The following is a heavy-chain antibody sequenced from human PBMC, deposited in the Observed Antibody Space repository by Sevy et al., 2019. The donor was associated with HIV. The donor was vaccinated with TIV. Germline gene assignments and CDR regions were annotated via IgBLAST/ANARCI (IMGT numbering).Heavy chain of an antibody. Sequence: SETLSLTCAVSGFSINSGYYWGWIRQPPGKGLEWIGSVYHSGSTYYNPSLKSRVTMSVDTSKNQFSLKLSSVTAADTAVYYCARVDYGDYVGYFDYWGQGTLVPVSS. J-gene: IGHJ4*02. CDR3: ARVDYGDYVGYFDY. CDR1: GFSINSGYY. D-gene: IGHD4-17*01. V-gene: IGHV4-38-2*01. CDR2: VYHSGST.